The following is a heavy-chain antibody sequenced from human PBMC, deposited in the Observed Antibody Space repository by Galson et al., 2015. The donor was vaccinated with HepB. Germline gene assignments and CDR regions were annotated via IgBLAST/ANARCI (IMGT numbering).Heavy chain of an antibody. Sequence: SLRLSCAASGLSFRSYGMHWVRQVPGKGLEWVARVKSKTDAETTDYAAPVKGRFATSRHDSKNMVNLQMNSLKTEDTAVYYCTTEVLPHCGGDCYSFQYWGQGTLVTVSS. V-gene: IGHV3-15*01. CDR3: TTEVLPHCGGDCYSFQY. D-gene: IGHD2-21*01. CDR2: VKSKTDAETT. J-gene: IGHJ4*02. CDR1: GLSFRSYG.